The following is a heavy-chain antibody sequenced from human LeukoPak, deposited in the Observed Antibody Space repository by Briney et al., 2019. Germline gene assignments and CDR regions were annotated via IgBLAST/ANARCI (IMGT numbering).Heavy chain of an antibody. V-gene: IGHV4-59*08. D-gene: IGHD3-10*01. J-gene: IGHJ4*02. Sequence: NPSETLSLTCTVSGGSISSYYWSWIRQPPGKGLEWIGYIYYSGSTNYNPSLKSRVTISVDTSKNQFSLKLTSVTAADTAVYYCARSMVRGVILEGGYFDYWGQGTLVTVSS. CDR1: GGSISSYY. CDR2: IYYSGST. CDR3: ARSMVRGVILEGGYFDY.